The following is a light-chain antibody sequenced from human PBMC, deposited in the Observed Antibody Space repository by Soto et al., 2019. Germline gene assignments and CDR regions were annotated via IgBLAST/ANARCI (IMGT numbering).Light chain of an antibody. J-gene: IGKJ1*01. CDR1: QSVSSSY. Sequence: EIVLTQSPGTLSLSPGERATLSCRASQSVSSSYLARYQQKPGQAPRLLIYGASSRATGIPDRFSGSGSGTDLTLTISRLETEDFEVYYCQHYGSSRTFCQGTKVDIK. CDR3: QHYGSSRT. CDR2: GAS. V-gene: IGKV3-20*01.